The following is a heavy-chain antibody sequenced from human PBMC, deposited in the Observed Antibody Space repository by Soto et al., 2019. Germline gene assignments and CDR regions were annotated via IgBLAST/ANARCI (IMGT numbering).Heavy chain of an antibody. D-gene: IGHD2-15*01. CDR1: GGTFSSYA. CDR2: IIPIFGTA. Sequence: QVQLVQSGTEVKKPGSSVKVSCKASGGTFSSYAIIWVRQAPGQGLEWMGGIIPIFGTANYAQKFQGRVTITADESTRTGYMGFSSLGKEETAVDLCAGGYCSGWFSFYYWGQGTPGTVSS. V-gene: IGHV1-69*12. CDR3: AGGYCSGWFSFYY. J-gene: IGHJ4*02.